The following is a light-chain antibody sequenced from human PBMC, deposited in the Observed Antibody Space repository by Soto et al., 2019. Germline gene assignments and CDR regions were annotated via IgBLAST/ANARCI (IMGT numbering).Light chain of an antibody. J-gene: IGKJ1*01. CDR1: QILSNT. CDR3: QHYGSSPWT. V-gene: IGKV3-20*01. CDR2: GAS. Sequence: EIVLTQSPATLSLSPGERATLSCRASQILSNTLAWYQQKPGQAPRLVIYGASSRATGIPDRFSGSGSGPDFTLTISRLEPEDFAVYFCQHYGSSPWTFGQGTKVDIK.